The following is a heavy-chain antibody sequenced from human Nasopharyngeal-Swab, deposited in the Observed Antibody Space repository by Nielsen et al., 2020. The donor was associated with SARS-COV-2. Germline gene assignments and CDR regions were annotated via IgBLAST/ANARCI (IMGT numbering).Heavy chain of an antibody. J-gene: IGHJ6*04. CDR2: ISSSGSTI. V-gene: IGHV3-11*04. CDR3: ARDILRGIVVMVYEDYYGMDV. CDR1: GFTFSDSY. Sequence: GESLKISCAASGFTFSDSYMSWLRQAPGKGLEWVSYISSSGSTIYYADSVKVRFTISRDNAKNSLYLQMNILRAEDTAVYYCARDILRGIVVMVYEDYYGMDVWGKGTRVSVSS. D-gene: IGHD2-8*01.